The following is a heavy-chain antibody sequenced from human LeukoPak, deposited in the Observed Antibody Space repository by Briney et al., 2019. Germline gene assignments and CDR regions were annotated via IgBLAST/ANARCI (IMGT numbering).Heavy chain of an antibody. D-gene: IGHD3/OR15-3a*01. CDR3: ARDRAATQDWVEFDP. CDR2: IRGSGET. V-gene: IGHV3-66*03. Sequence: PGGSLRLSCAVSGFSVSYYYMNWVPQATRKGLECVSLIRGSGETFYADSVKRRLHISRDDSKNTVYLQMNSLGVEDTAEYFCARDRAATQDWVEFDPWGQGTLVTVSS. J-gene: IGHJ5*02. CDR1: GFSVSYYY.